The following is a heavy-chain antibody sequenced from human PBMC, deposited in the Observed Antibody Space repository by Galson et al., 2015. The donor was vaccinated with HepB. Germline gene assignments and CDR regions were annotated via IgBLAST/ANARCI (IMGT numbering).Heavy chain of an antibody. J-gene: IGHJ4*02. D-gene: IGHD4-17*01. CDR1: GYTFTSYY. CDR3: ARGHSTLTYTVTTTCHFDY. V-gene: IGHV1-46*04. CDR2: INPSGGST. Sequence: SVKVSCKASGYTFTSYYMHWVRQAPGQGLEWMGIINPSGGSTSYAQKLQGRVTMTRDTSTSTVYMELSSLRSEDTAVYYCARGHSTLTYTVTTTCHFDYWGQGTLVTVSS.